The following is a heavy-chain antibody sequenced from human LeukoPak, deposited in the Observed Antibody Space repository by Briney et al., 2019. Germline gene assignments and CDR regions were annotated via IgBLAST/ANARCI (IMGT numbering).Heavy chain of an antibody. CDR1: GGSISSSSYY. D-gene: IGHD3-22*01. CDR3: ARQYPKPLYYYDSSGYYEGAFDI. CDR2: IYYSGST. Sequence: PSETLSLTCTVSGGSISSSSYYWGWIRQPPGKGLEWIGSIYYSGSTYYNPSLKSRVTISVDTSKNQFSLKLSSVTAADTAVYYCARQYPKPLYYYDSSGYYEGAFDIWGQGTMVTVSS. J-gene: IGHJ3*02. V-gene: IGHV4-39*01.